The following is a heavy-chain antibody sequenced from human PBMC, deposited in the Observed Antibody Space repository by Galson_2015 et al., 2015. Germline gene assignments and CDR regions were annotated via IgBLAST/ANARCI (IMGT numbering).Heavy chain of an antibody. CDR1: GFTFSSYG. D-gene: IGHD2-21*02. Sequence: SLRLSCTASGFTFSSYGMHWVRQAPGKGLEWVAVIWYDGSNKYYADSVKGRFTISRDNSKNTLYLQMNSLRAEDTAVYYCASDGYCGGDCSLDYWGQGTLVTVSS. CDR2: IWYDGSNK. J-gene: IGHJ4*02. CDR3: ASDGYCGGDCSLDY. V-gene: IGHV3-33*01.